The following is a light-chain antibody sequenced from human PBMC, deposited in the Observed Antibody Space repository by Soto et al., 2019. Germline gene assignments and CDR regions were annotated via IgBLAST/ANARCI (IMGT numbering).Light chain of an antibody. J-gene: IGLJ2*01. CDR2: EGN. CDR1: SSDL. CDR3: CSYVGGSTSDVV. Sequence: QSVLTQPDSVSGSPGQSITMSCTGASSDLVSWYQQHPGKAPKLIIYEGNQRPSGVSNRFSGSKSGNTASLTISGLRAEDEAAYHCCSYVGGSTSDVVFGGETQLTVL. V-gene: IGLV2-23*01.